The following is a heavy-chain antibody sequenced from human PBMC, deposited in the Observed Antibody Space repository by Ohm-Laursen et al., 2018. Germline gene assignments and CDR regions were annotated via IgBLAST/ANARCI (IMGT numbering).Heavy chain of an antibody. V-gene: IGHV3-23*01. CDR3: AKAVTGRLDAFDI. J-gene: IGHJ3*02. CDR2: TSGSGGSK. Sequence: LTLTCAASGFTFSSYAMNWVRQAPGKGLEWVSGTSGSGGSKNYADSVKGRFTISRDNSKNTVYLQMNSLRAEDTAVYYCAKAVTGRLDAFDIWGQGTMVTVSS. CDR1: GFTFSSYA. D-gene: IGHD6-19*01.